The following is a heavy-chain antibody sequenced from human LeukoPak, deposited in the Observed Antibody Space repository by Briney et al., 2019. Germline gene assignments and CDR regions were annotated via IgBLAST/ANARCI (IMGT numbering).Heavy chain of an antibody. V-gene: IGHV1-8*01. CDR1: GYTFTSYD. CDR3: ARAGYSSSSPHYYYYYMDV. D-gene: IGHD6-6*01. CDR2: MNPNSGNT. J-gene: IGHJ6*03. Sequence: ASVKVSCKASGYTFTSYDINWVRQATGQGLEWMGWMNPNSGNTGYAQKFQGRVTMTRNTSISTAYMELSSLRSEDTAVYYCARAGYSSSSPHYYYYYMDVWGKGTTVTVSS.